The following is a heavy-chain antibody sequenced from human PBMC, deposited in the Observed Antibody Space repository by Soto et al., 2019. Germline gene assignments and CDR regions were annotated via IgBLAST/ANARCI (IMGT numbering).Heavy chain of an antibody. CDR1: GGTFNSYA. D-gene: IGHD1-7*01. CDR3: VSARTNYAVNSALNA. Sequence: QVQLVQSGAEVKRPGSSVKVSCKASGGTFNSYAVSWVRQAPGQGLEWMGGIIPMFGTTKYAQKFQGRVTITADKSTSTAYMGISSLKSGETAIIYCVSARTNYAVNSALNAWGNGT. CDR2: IIPMFGTT. J-gene: IGHJ6*03. V-gene: IGHV1-69*06.